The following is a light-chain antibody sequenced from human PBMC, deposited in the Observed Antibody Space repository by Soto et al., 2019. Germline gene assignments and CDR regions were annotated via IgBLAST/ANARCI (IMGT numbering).Light chain of an antibody. CDR2: AAS. V-gene: IGKV1-39*01. J-gene: IGKJ5*01. CDR1: QNIYNY. CDR3: QQTHSTPVT. Sequence: DIQMTQSPSSLSASVGDGVTVTCRTSQNIYNYLNWYQQKPGKAPKLLIYAASSVQSGVPLRFSGSGSGTDFTLTISSLQPEDFATYYCQQTHSTPVTFGQGTRLEI.